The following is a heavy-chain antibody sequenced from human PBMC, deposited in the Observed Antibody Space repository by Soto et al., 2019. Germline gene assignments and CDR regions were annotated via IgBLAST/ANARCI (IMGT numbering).Heavy chain of an antibody. V-gene: IGHV4-59*02. J-gene: IGHJ4*02. D-gene: IGHD6-19*01. CDR2: IYNGGST. Sequence: QVQLQESGPGLVEPSETMSLTCTASGASVTSRYWSWIRQSPGKGLEWIGHIYNGGSTKYNPSLKSRVIISVDMSRNQVSLKLTSVTAADTAVYYCAQTTGWPGFDFWGPGALVTVSS. CDR1: GASVTSRY. CDR3: AQTTGWPGFDF.